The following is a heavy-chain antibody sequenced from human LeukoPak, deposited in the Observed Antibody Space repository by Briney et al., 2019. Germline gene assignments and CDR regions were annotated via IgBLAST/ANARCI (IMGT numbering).Heavy chain of an antibody. CDR2: IYSGGTT. J-gene: IGHJ4*02. D-gene: IGHD3-3*01. CDR1: GFIASGNY. Sequence: GGSLRLSCVVSGFIASGNYMSWVRQAPGKGLEWISLIYSGGTTHYADSVMGRFTISRDNSKTTLFLQMNSLKAEDTAVYYCATGGRSGVALEQWGQGTLVTVSS. V-gene: IGHV3-53*01. CDR3: ATGGRSGVALEQ.